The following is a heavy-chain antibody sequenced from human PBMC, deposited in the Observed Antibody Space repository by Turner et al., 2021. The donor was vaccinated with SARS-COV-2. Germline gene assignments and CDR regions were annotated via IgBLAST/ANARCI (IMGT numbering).Heavy chain of an antibody. CDR3: ARVGIAAAGPTFYYYYYGMDV. CDR1: GFTFSSYW. J-gene: IGHJ6*02. Sequence: EVQLVESGGGLVQPGGSLRLSCAASGFTFSSYWMHWVRQAPGKGLVWVSRINSDGSSTSYADPVKGRFTISRDNAKNTLYLQMNSLRAEDTAVYYCARVGIAAAGPTFYYYYYGMDVWGQGTTVTVSS. D-gene: IGHD6-13*01. V-gene: IGHV3-74*01. CDR2: INSDGSST.